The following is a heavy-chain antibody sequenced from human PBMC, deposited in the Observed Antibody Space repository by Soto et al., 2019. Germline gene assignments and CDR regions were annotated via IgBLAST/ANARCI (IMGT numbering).Heavy chain of an antibody. CDR2: IFSNDDK. CDR3: ALIKDCSRTDCYLASFDP. J-gene: IGHJ5*02. Sequence: QVTLKESGPVLVKPTETLTLTCTVSGLSLSTGKLGVSWIRQPPGKALEWLAHIFSNDDKSYSTSLRSRVTISKDTSRSQVVLTMTNMDPLDSGTYYCALIKDCSRTDCYLASFDPWGHRTLVTVSS. D-gene: IGHD2-2*01. V-gene: IGHV2-26*01. CDR1: GLSLSTGKLG.